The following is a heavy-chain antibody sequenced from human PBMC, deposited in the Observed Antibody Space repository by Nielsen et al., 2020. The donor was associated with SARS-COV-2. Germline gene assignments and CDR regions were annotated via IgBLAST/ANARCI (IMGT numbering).Heavy chain of an antibody. V-gene: IGHV3-30*18. CDR3: AKGLGYSYGRDWFDP. D-gene: IGHD5-18*01. Sequence: WIRQPPGKGLEWVAVISYDGSNKYYADSVKGRFTISRDNSKNTLYLQMNSLRAEDTAVYYCAKGLGYSYGRDWFDPWGQGTLVTVSS. CDR2: ISYDGSNK. J-gene: IGHJ5*02.